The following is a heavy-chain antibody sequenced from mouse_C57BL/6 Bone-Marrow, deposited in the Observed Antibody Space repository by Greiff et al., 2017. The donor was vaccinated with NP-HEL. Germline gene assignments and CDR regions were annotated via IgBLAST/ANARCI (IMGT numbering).Heavy chain of an antibody. CDR3: ARGDYGNYPAY. Sequence: VQLQQSGPELVKPGASVKISCKASGYSFTDYNMNWVKQSNGKSLEWLGVINPNYGTTSYNQQFKGKSTLTVDQSSSTAYMQLNSLTSEDSSVYDGARGDYGNYPAYWGQGTLVTVSA. J-gene: IGHJ3*01. CDR2: INPNYGTT. CDR1: GYSFTDYN. D-gene: IGHD2-1*01. V-gene: IGHV1-39*01.